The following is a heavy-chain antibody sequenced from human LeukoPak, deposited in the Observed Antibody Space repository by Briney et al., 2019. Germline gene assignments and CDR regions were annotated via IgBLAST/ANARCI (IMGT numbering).Heavy chain of an antibody. D-gene: IGHD3-22*01. J-gene: IGHJ4*02. Sequence: ASVKVSCKASGYTFTGYYMHWVRHAPGQGLELMGCINPNSGGTNYAQKFQGRVTMTRDTSISTAYMELSRLRSDDTAVYYCARAPSLNYYDSSGRAFDYWGQGTLVSVSS. CDR2: INPNSGGT. V-gene: IGHV1-2*02. CDR1: GYTFTGYY. CDR3: ARAPSLNYYDSSGRAFDY.